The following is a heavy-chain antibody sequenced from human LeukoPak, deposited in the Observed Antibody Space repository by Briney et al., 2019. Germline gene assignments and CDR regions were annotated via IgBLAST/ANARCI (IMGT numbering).Heavy chain of an antibody. CDR1: GFTVSSNY. V-gene: IGHV3-21*01. CDR3: ARDRRLRYFDD. Sequence: SGGSLRLSCAASGFTVSSNYMSWVRQAPGKGLEWVSSISSSSSYIYYADSVKGRFTISRDNAKNSLYLQMNSLRAEDTAVYYCARDRRLRYFDDRGQGTLVTVSS. CDR2: ISSSSSYI. J-gene: IGHJ4*02. D-gene: IGHD3-9*01.